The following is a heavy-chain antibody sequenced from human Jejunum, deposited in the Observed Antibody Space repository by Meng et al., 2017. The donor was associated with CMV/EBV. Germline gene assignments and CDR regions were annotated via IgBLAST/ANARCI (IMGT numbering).Heavy chain of an antibody. CDR3: ARVEWEVIRYWFDP. D-gene: IGHD1-26*01. Sequence: VSNRSVAWHWIRQSPSRGLEWLGRTYYRSKWYDDYAVSVKSRITIIPDTSKNQFSLQLNSVTPEDTAVYYCARVEWEVIRYWFDPWGQGTLVTVSS. CDR1: VSNRSVA. V-gene: IGHV6-1*01. CDR2: TYYRSKWYD. J-gene: IGHJ5*02.